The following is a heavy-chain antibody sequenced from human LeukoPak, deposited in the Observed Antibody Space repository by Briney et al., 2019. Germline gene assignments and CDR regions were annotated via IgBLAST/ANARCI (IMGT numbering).Heavy chain of an antibody. D-gene: IGHD3-22*01. Sequence: SETLSLTCTVSGGSISSYYWSWIRQPPGKGLEWIGYIYYSGSTNYNPSLRSRVTISVDTSKNQFSLKLSSVTAADTAVYYCARVRYYNSSGYFVGAFDIWGQGTMVTVSS. CDR1: GGSISSYY. J-gene: IGHJ3*02. CDR2: IYYSGST. CDR3: ARVRYYNSSGYFVGAFDI. V-gene: IGHV4-59*01.